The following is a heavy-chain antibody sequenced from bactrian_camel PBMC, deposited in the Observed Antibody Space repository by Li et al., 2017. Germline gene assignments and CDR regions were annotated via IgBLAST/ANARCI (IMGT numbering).Heavy chain of an antibody. CDR3: ATESSEYDNH. J-gene: IGHJ4*01. Sequence: VQLVESGGGSAQSGGSLRLSCAASGATWRNYCMAWFRQAPGKEREGVAGITSIGGTAYADSVKGRFTISQDNAKNTVYLQMNSLKPEDTAVYYCATESSEYDNHWGQGTQVTVS. CDR2: ITSIGGT. D-gene: IGHD4*01. CDR1: GATWRNYC. V-gene: IGHV3S53*01.